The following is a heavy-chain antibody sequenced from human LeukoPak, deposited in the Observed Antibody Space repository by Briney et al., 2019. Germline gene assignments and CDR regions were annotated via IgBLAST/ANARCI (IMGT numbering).Heavy chain of an antibody. CDR2: IYSGGST. V-gene: IGHV3-66*01. CDR3: ARGLRYSSGWYYFDY. CDR1: GFTVSSNY. D-gene: IGHD6-19*01. J-gene: IGHJ4*02. Sequence: GGSLRLSCAASGFTVSSNYMSWVRQAPGKGLEWVSVIYSGGSTYYADSVKGRFTISRDNSKNTVYLQMNSLRAEDTAVYYCARGLRYSSGWYYFDYWGQGILVTVSS.